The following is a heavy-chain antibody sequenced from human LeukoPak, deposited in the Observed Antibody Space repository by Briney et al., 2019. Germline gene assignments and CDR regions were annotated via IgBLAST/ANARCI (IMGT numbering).Heavy chain of an antibody. V-gene: IGHV1-2*02. J-gene: IGHJ6*02. CDR2: INPNSGGT. Sequence: ASVKVSCKASGYTFTGYYMHWVRQAPGQGLEWMGWINPNSGGTNYAQKFQGRVTMTRDTSISTAYMELSRLRSDDTAVYYCARGYCSGGSCYPYGMDVWGQGTTVTVSS. D-gene: IGHD2-15*01. CDR3: ARGYCSGGSCYPYGMDV. CDR1: GYTFTGYY.